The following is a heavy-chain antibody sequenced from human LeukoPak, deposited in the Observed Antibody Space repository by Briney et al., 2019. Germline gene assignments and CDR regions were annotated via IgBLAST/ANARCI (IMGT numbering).Heavy chain of an antibody. CDR1: GFTFSSYE. J-gene: IGHJ3*02. V-gene: IGHV3-48*03. Sequence: PGGSLRLSCAASGFTFSSYEMNWVRQAPGKGLEWVSYISSSGSTISYADSVKGRFTISRDNAKNSLYLQMNSLRAEDTAVYYCATVNYGDYGDAFDIWGQGTMVTVSS. CDR2: ISSSGSTI. CDR3: ATVNYGDYGDAFDI. D-gene: IGHD4-17*01.